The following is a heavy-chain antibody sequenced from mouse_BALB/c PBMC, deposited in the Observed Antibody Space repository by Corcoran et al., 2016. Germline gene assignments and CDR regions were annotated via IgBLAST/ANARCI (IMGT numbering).Heavy chain of an antibody. CDR2: MWWDDDK. CDR1: GFSLSTSVLV. CDR3: AQTGTGYDDY. V-gene: IGHV8-5*01. D-gene: IGHD4-1*01. J-gene: IGHJ2*01. Sequence: HVTLTESGPGILMPSPTLSLTCSFSGFSLSTSVLVVGWIRQPSGKGLEWMAHMWWDDDKYYNPSLKTQLTNSKDTSRNPVFLKITRVDTADTATYYCAQTGTGYDDYLGQGTTLTVSS.